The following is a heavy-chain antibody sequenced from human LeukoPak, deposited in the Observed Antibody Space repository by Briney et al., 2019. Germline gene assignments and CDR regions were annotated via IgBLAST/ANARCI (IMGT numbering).Heavy chain of an antibody. CDR1: GXSISSHY. J-gene: IGHJ4*02. CDR3: ARVQRPLDGADY. Sequence: PSETLSLTCSVSGXSISSHYWSWIRQPPGKGLEWIGHIYYSGSTYYNPSLRSRVTISLDTSKNLFSLKLSSVTAADTAVYYCARVQRPLDGADYWGQGTLVTVSS. V-gene: IGHV4-59*11. CDR2: IYYSGST. D-gene: IGHD1-1*01.